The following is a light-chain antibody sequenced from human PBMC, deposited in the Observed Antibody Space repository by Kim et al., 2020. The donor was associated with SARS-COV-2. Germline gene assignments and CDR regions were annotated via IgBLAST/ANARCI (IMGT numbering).Light chain of an antibody. CDR1: QSISSY. Sequence: DIQMTQSPSSLSESVGDRVTITCRASQSISSYLNWYQQKPGKAPKLLIYEASSLQSGVPSRFSGSGSGTDFTLTISSLQPEDFATYYCQQSYSTQFTFGPGTKVDIK. CDR2: EAS. V-gene: IGKV1-39*01. J-gene: IGKJ3*01. CDR3: QQSYSTQFT.